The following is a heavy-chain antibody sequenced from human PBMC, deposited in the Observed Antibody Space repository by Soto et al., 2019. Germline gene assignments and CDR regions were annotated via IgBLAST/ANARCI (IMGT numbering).Heavy chain of an antibody. J-gene: IGHJ3*02. CDR2: IYYSGST. CDR3: ARGVNYYDSDNAFYI. Sequence: QVQLQESGPGLVKPSQTLSLTCTVSGGSIRSGDYYWSWIRQPPGKGLEWIGYIYYSGSTYYNPSLQSRVTISVDTSKNQFSLKLSSVTAADTAVYYCARGVNYYDSDNAFYIWGQGTMVTVSS. D-gene: IGHD3-22*01. V-gene: IGHV4-30-4*01. CDR1: GGSIRSGDYY.